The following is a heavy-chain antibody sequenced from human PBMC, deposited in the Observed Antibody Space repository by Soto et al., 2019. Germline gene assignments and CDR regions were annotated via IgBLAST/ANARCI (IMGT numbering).Heavy chain of an antibody. Sequence: LRLSCAASGFTVSSYSMNWVRQAPGKGLEWVSSISSSSSYVYYADSVKGRFTISRDNAKNSLYLQMNSLRAEDTAVYYCARDLRITIFGVAPSGWFDPWGQGTLVTVSS. J-gene: IGHJ5*02. CDR2: ISSSSSYV. V-gene: IGHV3-21*01. CDR1: GFTVSSYS. D-gene: IGHD3-3*01. CDR3: ARDLRITIFGVAPSGWFDP.